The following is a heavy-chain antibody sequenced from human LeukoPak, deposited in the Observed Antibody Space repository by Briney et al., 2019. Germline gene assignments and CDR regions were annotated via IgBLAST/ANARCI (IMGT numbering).Heavy chain of an antibody. CDR2: IYYSGST. V-gene: IGHV4-39*01. Sequence: SETLSLTCTVSGASISSSTNYWGWIRQSPGKGLEWIGNIYYSGSTYYNPSLKSRATISVDTSKNQFSLKLSSVTAADTAVYYCARRGGSGYNYGALDYWGQGTLVTVSS. CDR1: GASISSSTNY. D-gene: IGHD5-18*01. J-gene: IGHJ4*02. CDR3: ARRGGSGYNYGALDY.